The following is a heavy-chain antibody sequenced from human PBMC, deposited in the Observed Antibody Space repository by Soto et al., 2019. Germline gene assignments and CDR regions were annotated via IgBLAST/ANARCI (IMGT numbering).Heavy chain of an antibody. Sequence: ASVKVSCKASGYTFTSYGITWVRQAPGQGLEWMGWISPYNGNTNYAQKLQGRVTMTTDTSTSTAYMELRSLRSDDTAVYYCARAVDYYDSSGYYTNEYFQHWGQGTLVTGSS. CDR2: ISPYNGNT. CDR3: ARAVDYYDSSGYYTNEYFQH. J-gene: IGHJ1*01. D-gene: IGHD3-22*01. V-gene: IGHV1-18*01. CDR1: GYTFTSYG.